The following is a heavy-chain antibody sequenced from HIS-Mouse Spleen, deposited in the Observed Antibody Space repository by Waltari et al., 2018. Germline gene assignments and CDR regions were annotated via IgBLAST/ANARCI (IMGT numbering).Heavy chain of an antibody. CDR1: GGSISSGSYY. D-gene: IGHD6-13*01. J-gene: IGHJ2*01. CDR3: AREIPYSSSWYDWYFDL. CDR2: IYYSGST. V-gene: IGHV4-39*07. Sequence: QLQLQESGPGLVKPSETLSLTCTVSGGSISSGSYYWGWIRQPPGKGLEGIGSIYYSGSTYYNPSLKSRVTISVDTSKNQFSLKLSSVTATDTAVYYCAREIPYSSSWYDWYFDLWGRGTLVTVSS.